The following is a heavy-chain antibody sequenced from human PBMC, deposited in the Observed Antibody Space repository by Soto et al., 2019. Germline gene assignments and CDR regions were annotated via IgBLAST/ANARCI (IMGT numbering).Heavy chain of an antibody. CDR3: TRISTAFDS. D-gene: IGHD2-21*02. CDR2: IYHRGEA. J-gene: IGHJ4*02. CDR1: GDSINKFY. Sequence: NPSETLSLTCSVSGDSINKFYWGWIRQAPGQGLEWLAYIYHRGEAFYNPSLKSRVTISVDKSKEQFSLNVTSATAADTAVYFCTRISTAFDSWGQGILVTVSS. V-gene: IGHV4-59*01.